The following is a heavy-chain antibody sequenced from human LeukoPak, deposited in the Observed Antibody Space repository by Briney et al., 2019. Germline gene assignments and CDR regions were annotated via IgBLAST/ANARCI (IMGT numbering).Heavy chain of an antibody. V-gene: IGHV3-30*18. J-gene: IGHJ6*02. Sequence: SGGSLRLSCAASGFTFSSFSMHWVRQAPGKGLEWVAVTSYDGSNKYYADSVKGRFTISRDNSKNTLYLQMNSLRTEDTAVYYCAKGRVGANGYYYYGMDVWGQGTTVTVSS. CDR2: TSYDGSNK. CDR3: AKGRVGANGYYYYGMDV. D-gene: IGHD1-26*01. CDR1: GFTFSSFS.